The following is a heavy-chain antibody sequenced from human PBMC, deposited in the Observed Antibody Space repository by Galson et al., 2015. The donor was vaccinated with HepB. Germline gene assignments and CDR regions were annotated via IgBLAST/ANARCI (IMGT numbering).Heavy chain of an antibody. D-gene: IGHD3-16*01. CDR2: INHSGST. J-gene: IGHJ4*02. CDR1: GGSFSGYY. Sequence: SETLSLTCAVYGGSFSGYYWSWIRQPPGKGLEWIGEINHSGSTNYNPSLKSRVTISVDTSKNQFSLKLSSVTAADTAVYYCAGARFLGELPDYWGQGTLVTVSS. CDR3: AGARFLGELPDY. V-gene: IGHV4-34*01.